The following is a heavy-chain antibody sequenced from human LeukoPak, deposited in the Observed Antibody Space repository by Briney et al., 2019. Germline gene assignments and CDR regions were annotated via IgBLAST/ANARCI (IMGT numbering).Heavy chain of an antibody. J-gene: IGHJ4*02. CDR2: IYTSGST. V-gene: IGHV4-4*07. D-gene: IGHD3-10*01. Sequence: SETLSLTRTVSGGSISSYYWSWIRQPAGKGLEWIGRIYTSGSTNYNPSLKSRVTMSVDTSKNQFSLKLSSVTAADTAVYYCAREVGFGTLYYFDYWGQGTLVTVSS. CDR3: AREVGFGTLYYFDY. CDR1: GGSISSYY.